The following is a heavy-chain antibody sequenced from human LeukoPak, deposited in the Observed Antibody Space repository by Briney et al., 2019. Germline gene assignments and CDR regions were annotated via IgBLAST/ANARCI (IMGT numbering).Heavy chain of an antibody. CDR2: INPNSGGT. J-gene: IGHJ4*02. CDR1: GYTFTGYY. Sequence: ASVKVSCKASGYTFTGYYMHRVRQAPGQGLEWMGWINPNSGGTNYAQKFQGRVTMTRDTSISTAYMELSRLRSDDTAVYYCASEVRDSSGYWEYFDYWGQGTLVTVSS. V-gene: IGHV1-2*02. D-gene: IGHD3-22*01. CDR3: ASEVRDSSGYWEYFDY.